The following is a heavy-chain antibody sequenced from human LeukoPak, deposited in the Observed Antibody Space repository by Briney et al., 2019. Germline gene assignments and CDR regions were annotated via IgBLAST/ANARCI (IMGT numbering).Heavy chain of an antibody. Sequence: SVKVSCKASGGTFSSYAISWVRQAPGQGLEWMGRIIPIFGTANYAQKFQERVTITRDMSTSTAYMELSSLRSEDTAVYYCAAEGYAALGYWGQGTLVTVSS. D-gene: IGHD5-12*01. V-gene: IGHV1-69*05. J-gene: IGHJ4*02. CDR2: IIPIFGTA. CDR3: AAEGYAALGY. CDR1: GGTFSSYA.